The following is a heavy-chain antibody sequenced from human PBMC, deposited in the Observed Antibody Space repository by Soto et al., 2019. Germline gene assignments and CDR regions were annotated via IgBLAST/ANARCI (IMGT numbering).Heavy chain of an antibody. D-gene: IGHD3-22*01. CDR1: GGTFSSYA. CDR3: ARDKGRRYYDSSGYHRAEYFQH. V-gene: IGHV1-69*01. Sequence: QVQLVQSGAEVKKPGSSVKVSCKASGGTFSSYAISWVRQAPGQGLEWMGGIIPIFGTANYAQKFQGRVTITADESTSTAYMELSSLRSEDTAVYYCARDKGRRYYDSSGYHRAEYFQHWGQGTLVTVSS. J-gene: IGHJ1*01. CDR2: IIPIFGTA.